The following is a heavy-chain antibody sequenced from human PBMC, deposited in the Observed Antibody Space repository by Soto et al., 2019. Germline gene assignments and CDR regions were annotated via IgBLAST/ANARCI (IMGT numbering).Heavy chain of an antibody. V-gene: IGHV3-66*01. J-gene: IGHJ6*02. CDR3: ARVDTGDYYYGMDV. D-gene: IGHD5-18*01. CDR2: IYSGGST. CDR1: GFTVSSNY. Sequence: GGSLRLSCAASGFTVSSNYMSWVRQAPGKGLEWVSVIYSGGSTYYADSVKGRFTISRDNSKNTLYLQMNSLRAEDTAVYYCARVDTGDYYYGMDVWGQGTTVTVSS.